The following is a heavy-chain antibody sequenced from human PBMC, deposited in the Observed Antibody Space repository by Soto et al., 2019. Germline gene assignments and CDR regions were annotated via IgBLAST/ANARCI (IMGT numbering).Heavy chain of an antibody. CDR1: GFTFSSYA. CDR3: ATLYSYGYAHTFDY. D-gene: IGHD5-18*01. J-gene: IGHJ4*02. V-gene: IGHV3-30-3*01. CDR2: ISYDGSNK. Sequence: PGGSLRLSCAASGFTFSSYAMHWVRQAPGKGLEWVAVISYDGSNKYYADSVKGRFTISRDNSKNTLYLQMNSLRAEDTAVYYCATLYSYGYAHTFDYWGQGTLVTVAS.